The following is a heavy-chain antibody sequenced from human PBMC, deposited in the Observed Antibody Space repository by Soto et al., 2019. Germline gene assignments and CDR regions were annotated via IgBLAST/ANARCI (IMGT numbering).Heavy chain of an antibody. Sequence: SETLSLTCTVSGGSISSGGDYWSWIRQHPGKGLERIGYIYYSGSTYYNPSLKSRVTISVDTSKNQFSLKLSSVTAADTAVYYCARVPPSGPKAYYYYYGLDVWGQGTTVTVSS. V-gene: IGHV4-31*03. CDR2: IYYSGST. J-gene: IGHJ6*02. CDR1: GGSISSGGDY. D-gene: IGHD6-25*01. CDR3: ARVPPSGPKAYYYYYGLDV.